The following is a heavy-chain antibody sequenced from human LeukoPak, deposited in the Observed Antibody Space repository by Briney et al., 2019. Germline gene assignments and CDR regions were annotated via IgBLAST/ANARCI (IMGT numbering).Heavy chain of an antibody. Sequence: GGSLRLSCAASGFTFSSYAMSWVRQAPGKGLQWVSTISGSGGSTYYADSVKGRFTISRDNSKNTLYLQMNSLRAEDTAVYYLARRPGLGPYYFCYWGQGTLVTVSS. CDR2: ISGSGGST. D-gene: IGHD3/OR15-3a*01. CDR3: ARRPGLGPYYFCY. J-gene: IGHJ4*02. CDR1: GFTFSSYA. V-gene: IGHV3-23*01.